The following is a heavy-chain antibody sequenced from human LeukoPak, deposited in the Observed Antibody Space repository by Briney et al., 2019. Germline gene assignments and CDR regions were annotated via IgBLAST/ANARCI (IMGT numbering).Heavy chain of an antibody. Sequence: HPGGSLRLSCVASGFAFSSYAMNWVRQAPGKGLEWVSYIGSNFETIYADSVKGRFTISRDNAKNSLSLQMNSLRADDTAVYYCARPDYYRGAETYRGDYWGQGTLVTVSP. D-gene: IGHD2-15*01. CDR2: IGSNFETI. CDR3: ARPDYYRGAETYRGDY. V-gene: IGHV3-48*01. J-gene: IGHJ4*02. CDR1: GFAFSSYA.